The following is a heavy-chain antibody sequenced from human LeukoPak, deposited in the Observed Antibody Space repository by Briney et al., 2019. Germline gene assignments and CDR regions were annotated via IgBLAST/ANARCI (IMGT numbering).Heavy chain of an antibody. CDR2: ISAHTGNS. Sequence: ASVKVSCKASGGTFSSYAIIWVRQAPGQGLEWMGWISAHTGNSDYAQKFQNRVTMTIDTSTSTAYMELRSLGSDDTAVYYCARDGKGRYDFRENDYWGQGTLVTVSS. CDR1: GGTFSSYA. J-gene: IGHJ4*02. D-gene: IGHD3-3*01. CDR3: ARDGKGRYDFRENDY. V-gene: IGHV1-18*01.